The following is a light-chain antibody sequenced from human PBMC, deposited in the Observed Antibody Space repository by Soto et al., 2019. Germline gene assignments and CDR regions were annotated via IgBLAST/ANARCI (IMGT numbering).Light chain of an antibody. CDR2: GAS. Sequence: EIVLTQSPGTLALSRGVGATLSCRASQSVSKYLAWYQQKPGQAPRLLIYGASSRATGIPDSFSGSGSGTDFTLTISRLEPEDFAVYYCQQYGGSPQTFGQGTKV. J-gene: IGKJ1*01. CDR1: QSVSKY. V-gene: IGKV3-20*01. CDR3: QQYGGSPQT.